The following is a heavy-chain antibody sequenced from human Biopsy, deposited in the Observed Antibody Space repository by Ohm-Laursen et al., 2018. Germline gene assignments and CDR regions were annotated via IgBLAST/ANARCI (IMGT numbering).Heavy chain of an antibody. CDR2: FALENGKT. D-gene: IGHD1-1*01. J-gene: IGHJ4*02. CDR3: AADVNVWNVNY. CDR1: GYTLTALS. Sequence: SVKVSCKVSGYTLTALSMHWVRQAPGRGLEWMGGFALENGKTIYAQKFQGRITMTEDTSTDTAYMELSSLRSEDTAVYYCAADVNVWNVNYWGQGTQVTVSS. V-gene: IGHV1-24*01.